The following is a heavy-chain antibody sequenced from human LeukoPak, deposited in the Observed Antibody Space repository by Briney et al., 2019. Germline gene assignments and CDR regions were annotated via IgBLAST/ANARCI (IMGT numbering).Heavy chain of an antibody. D-gene: IGHD3-3*01. J-gene: IGHJ4*02. CDR2: ISGSGGST. CDR3: ARGGPITIFGVVITFDY. CDR1: GFTFSSYA. V-gene: IGHV3-23*01. Sequence: QPGGSLRLSCAASGFTFSSYAMSWVRQAPGKGLEWVSAISGSGGSTYYADSVKGRFTISRDNSKNTLYLQMNSLRAEDTAVYYCARGGPITIFGVVITFDYWGQGTLVTVSS.